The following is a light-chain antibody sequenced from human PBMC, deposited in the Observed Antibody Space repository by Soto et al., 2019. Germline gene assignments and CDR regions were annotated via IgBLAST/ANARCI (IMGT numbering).Light chain of an antibody. CDR3: QRYNNWYN. V-gene: IGKV3-15*01. J-gene: IGKJ2*01. Sequence: ELVMTQSPAPLSVSPGERATLSCLASQSVSSNLAWSQHKPGQAPRLLLYGASTRATGLTSRFSGSGSGSEFTLTISSLQSEDFAVYYWQRYNNWYNFGQGTRLESK. CDR2: GAS. CDR1: QSVSSN.